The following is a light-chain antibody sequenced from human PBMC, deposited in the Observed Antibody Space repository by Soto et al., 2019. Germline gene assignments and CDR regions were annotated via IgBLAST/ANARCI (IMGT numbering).Light chain of an antibody. CDR3: SSYADNNNFI. V-gene: IGLV2-8*01. Sequence: QSALTQPPSASGSPGQSVTISCTGSSSDVGGYNYVSWYQQHPGKAPKVMIYEVNKRPSGVPDRFSGSKSGNTASLTVSGLQAEDEADYYCSSYADNNNFIFGGGTKLTVL. CDR1: SSDVGGYNY. CDR2: EVN. J-gene: IGLJ2*01.